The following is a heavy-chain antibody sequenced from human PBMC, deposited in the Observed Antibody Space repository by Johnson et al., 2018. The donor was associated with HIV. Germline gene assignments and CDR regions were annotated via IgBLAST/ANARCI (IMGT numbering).Heavy chain of an antibody. V-gene: IGHV3-20*04. Sequence: VQLVESGGGVVRPGGSLRLSCAASGFTFDDYGMSWVRQAPGKGLEWVSGFNWNGGSTGYADSVKGRFTISRDNSKNTLYLQMNSLRAEDTAVYYCAKWGLGGGADAFDIWGQGTMVTVSS. J-gene: IGHJ3*02. CDR2: FNWNGGST. CDR3: AKWGLGGGADAFDI. D-gene: IGHD3-16*01. CDR1: GFTFDDYG.